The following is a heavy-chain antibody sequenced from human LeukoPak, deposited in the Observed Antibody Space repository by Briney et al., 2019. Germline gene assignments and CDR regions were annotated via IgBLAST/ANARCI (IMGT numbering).Heavy chain of an antibody. CDR3: ARGPGIESYYDYVWGSPTYYFDY. Sequence: SGGSLRLSCAASGFTFSSYAMSWVRQAPGEGLEWVSGISGSGDNTYYADSVKGRFTISRDNAKNSLYLQMNSLRAEDTAVYYCARGPGIESYYDYVWGSPTYYFDYWGQGTLVTVSS. CDR2: ISGSGDNT. CDR1: GFTFSSYA. V-gene: IGHV3-23*01. J-gene: IGHJ4*02. D-gene: IGHD3-16*01.